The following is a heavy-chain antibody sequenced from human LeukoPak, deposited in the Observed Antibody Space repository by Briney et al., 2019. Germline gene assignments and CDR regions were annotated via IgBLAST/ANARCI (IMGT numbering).Heavy chain of an antibody. D-gene: IGHD3-10*01. Sequence: ASVKVSCKASGYTFTSYDINWVRQATGQGLEWMGWMNPNSGNTGYAQKFQGRVTMTRNTSISTAYMELSSLRSEDTAVYYCARGFVDYGSGSYYTSIYYYYYMDVWGKGTTVTISS. CDR1: GYTFTSYD. J-gene: IGHJ6*03. V-gene: IGHV1-8*01. CDR2: MNPNSGNT. CDR3: ARGFVDYGSGSYYTSIYYYYYMDV.